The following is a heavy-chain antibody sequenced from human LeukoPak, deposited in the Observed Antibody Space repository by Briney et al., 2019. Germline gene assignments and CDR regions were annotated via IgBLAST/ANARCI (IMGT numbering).Heavy chain of an antibody. V-gene: IGHV4-59*08. CDR1: GGSISSYY. CDR2: IYNSGST. D-gene: IGHD3-3*01. J-gene: IGHJ4*02. Sequence: SETLSLTCTVSGGSISSYYWSWIRQPPGKGLEWIGYIYNSGSTNYNPSLKSRVTISVDTSKNQFSLKLSSVTAADTAVYYCARFSTSYYDFWSGYYNTWYFDYWGQGTLVTVSS. CDR3: ARFSTSYYDFWSGYYNTWYFDY.